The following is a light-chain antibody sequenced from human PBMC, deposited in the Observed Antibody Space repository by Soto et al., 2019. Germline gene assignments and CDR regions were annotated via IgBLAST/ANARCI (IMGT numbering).Light chain of an antibody. CDR1: SSDVGGYNY. CDR3: CSDAGISTYV. CDR2: EVS. Sequence: QSVLTQPPSASGSPGQSVTISCTGTSSDVGGYNYVSWYQQYPGKAPKFMIYEVSKRPSGVPDRFSGSKSGNTASLTVSGLQAEDKADYYCCSDAGISTYVFGPGTKVTVL. J-gene: IGLJ1*01. V-gene: IGLV2-8*01.